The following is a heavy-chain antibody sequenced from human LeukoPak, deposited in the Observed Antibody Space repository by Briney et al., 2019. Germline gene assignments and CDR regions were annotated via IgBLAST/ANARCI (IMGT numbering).Heavy chain of an antibody. J-gene: IGHJ6*02. Sequence: GGSLRLSCAASGFTFSSYAMHWVRQAPGKGLEWVSGISWNSGSIGYADSVKGRFTISRDNAKNSLYLQMNSLRAEDTALYYCAKGDSTAHYYYGMDVWGQGTTVTVSS. CDR1: GFTFSSYA. D-gene: IGHD4-17*01. CDR2: ISWNSGSI. CDR3: AKGDSTAHYYYGMDV. V-gene: IGHV3-9*01.